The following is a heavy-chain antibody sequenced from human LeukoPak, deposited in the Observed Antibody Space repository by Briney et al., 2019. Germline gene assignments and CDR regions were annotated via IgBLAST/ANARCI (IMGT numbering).Heavy chain of an antibody. Sequence: PGGSLRLSCAASGFTFSSYSMNWVRQAPGKGLEWVSSISSSSSYIYYADSVKGRFTISRDNDKNSLYLQMNSLRAEDTAVYYCARVGYDFWSGYYTGGYYYYYMDVWGKGTTVTVSS. J-gene: IGHJ6*03. D-gene: IGHD3-3*01. CDR2: ISSSSSYI. V-gene: IGHV3-21*01. CDR3: ARVGYDFWSGYYTGGYYYYYMDV. CDR1: GFTFSSYS.